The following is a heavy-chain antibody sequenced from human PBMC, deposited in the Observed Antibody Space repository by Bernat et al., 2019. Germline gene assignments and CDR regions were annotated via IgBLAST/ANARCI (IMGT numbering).Heavy chain of an antibody. CDR2: IYYSGST. CDR3: ARHYYDILTGNNWFDH. CDR1: GGSISSSSYY. Sequence: QLQLQESGPGLVKPSETLSLTCTVSGGSISSSSYYWGWIRQPPGKGLEWIGSIYYSGSTYYNPSLKSRVTISVDTSKNQFSLKLSSVTAADTAVYYCARHYYDILTGNNWFDHWGQGTLVTVSS. J-gene: IGHJ5*02. V-gene: IGHV4-39*01. D-gene: IGHD3-9*01.